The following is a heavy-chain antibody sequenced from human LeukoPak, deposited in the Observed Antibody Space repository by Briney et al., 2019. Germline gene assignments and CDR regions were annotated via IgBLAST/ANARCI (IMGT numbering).Heavy chain of an antibody. V-gene: IGHV1-18*04. J-gene: IGHJ3*02. CDR3: ASRPKYSGRHHYAFDI. Sequence: ASVKVSCKASGYTVSSYGISWVRQAPGQGLERMGWSSAYNGNTNYAQKLQGRVNKTTDTSTRTAYMELSSLGSEDTAVYYGASRPKYSGRHHYAFDIWGQGKMVTVSS. D-gene: IGHD1-26*01. CDR2: SSAYNGNT. CDR1: GYTVSSYG.